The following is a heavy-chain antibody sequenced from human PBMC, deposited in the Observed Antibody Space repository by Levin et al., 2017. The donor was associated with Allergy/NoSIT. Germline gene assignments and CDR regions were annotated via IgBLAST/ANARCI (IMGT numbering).Heavy chain of an antibody. J-gene: IGHJ4*02. CDR3: AKAEYSSSSRPIDY. CDR1: GFTFDDYA. CDR2: ISWNSGSI. V-gene: IGHV3-9*01. D-gene: IGHD6-6*01. Sequence: SLKISCAASGFTFDDYAMHWVRQAPGKGLEWVSGISWNSGSIGYADSVKGRFTISRDNAKNSLYLQMNSLRAEDTALYYCAKAEYSSSSRPIDYWGQGTLVTVSS.